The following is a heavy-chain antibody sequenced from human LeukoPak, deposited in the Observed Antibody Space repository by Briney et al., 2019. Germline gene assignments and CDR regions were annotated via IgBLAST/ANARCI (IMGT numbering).Heavy chain of an antibody. Sequence: SVKVSCKASGGTFSSYAISWVRQAPGQGLEWMGRIIPILGIANYAQKFQGRVTITADKSTSTAYMELSSLRSEDTAVYYCARVRCSPRGTSHCRAPDYWGQGTLVTVSS. J-gene: IGHJ4*02. CDR2: IIPILGIA. CDR3: ARVRCSPRGTSHCRAPDY. D-gene: IGHD2-2*01. CDR1: GGTFSSYA. V-gene: IGHV1-69*04.